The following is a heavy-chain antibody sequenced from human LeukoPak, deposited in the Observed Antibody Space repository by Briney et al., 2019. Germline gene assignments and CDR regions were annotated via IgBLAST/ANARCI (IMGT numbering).Heavy chain of an antibody. J-gene: IGHJ3*02. Sequence: ASVKVSCKASGYTFTSYDFNWVRQATGQGLEWMGWMNPNSGNTGYAQKFQGRVTMTRNTSISTAYMELSSLRSEDTAVYYCASDISGYDAFDIWGQGTMVTVSS. CDR2: MNPNSGNT. V-gene: IGHV1-8*01. CDR1: GYTFTSYD. D-gene: IGHD3-9*01. CDR3: ASDISGYDAFDI.